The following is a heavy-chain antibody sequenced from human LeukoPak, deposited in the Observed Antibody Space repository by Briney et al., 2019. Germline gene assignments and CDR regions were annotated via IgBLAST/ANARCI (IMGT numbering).Heavy chain of an antibody. V-gene: IGHV3-30*03. CDR1: GFTFSSYG. CDR2: ISDDSNHK. CDR3: ARGPAWNDVFYYYGMDV. J-gene: IGHJ6*02. Sequence: GGSLRLSCAASGFTFSSYGMHWVRQAPGKGLEWVAVISDDSNHKYYADSVKGRFTISRDNSKNTLYLQMNSLRAEDTAVYYCARGPAWNDVFYYYGMDVWGQGTTVTVSS. D-gene: IGHD1-1*01.